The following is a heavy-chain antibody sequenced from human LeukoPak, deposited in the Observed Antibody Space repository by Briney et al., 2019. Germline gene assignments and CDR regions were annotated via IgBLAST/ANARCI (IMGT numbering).Heavy chain of an antibody. CDR3: AREKYSSGWYYFDY. CDR2: IIHSGST. D-gene: IGHD6-19*01. Sequence: SETLSLTCAVYGESFSGYYWSWIRQPPGKGLEWIGDIIHSGSTNYNPSLKSRVTISVDTSKNQLSLKLSSVTAADTAVYYCAREKYSSGWYYFDYWGQGTLVTVSS. CDR1: GESFSGYY. V-gene: IGHV4-34*12. J-gene: IGHJ4*02.